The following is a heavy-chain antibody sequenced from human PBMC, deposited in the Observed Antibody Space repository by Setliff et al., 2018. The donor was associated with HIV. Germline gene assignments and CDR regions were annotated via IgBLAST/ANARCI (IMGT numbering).Heavy chain of an antibody. D-gene: IGHD5-12*01. CDR3: ARQPLYNDYDWRSYYFDY. CDR1: GGSISSHY. Sequence: FETLSLTCTVSGGSISSHYWSWIRQPPGKGLEWIGSMYHTGSTYYSPSLNSRFTISVDTSKNQFSLKLRSVTAADTAVYYCARQPLYNDYDWRSYYFDYWGQGSLVTVSS. CDR2: MYHTGST. J-gene: IGHJ4*02. V-gene: IGHV4-59*08.